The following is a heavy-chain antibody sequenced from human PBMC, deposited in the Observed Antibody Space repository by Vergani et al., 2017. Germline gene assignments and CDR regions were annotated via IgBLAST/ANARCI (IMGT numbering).Heavy chain of an antibody. CDR1: GFTFSCCG. CDR2: IKSDGSST. V-gene: IGHV3-74*01. D-gene: IGHD5-12*01. Sequence: EVQLVESGGGLDKPGGSLRLSCEASGFTFSCCGMHWVRQAPGKGLVWVSRIKSDGSSTTYADSVKGRFTISRDNAKNTLYLQMNSLRVEDTAVYYCARGGYWSFDNWGQGTLVTVSS. J-gene: IGHJ4*02. CDR3: ARGGYWSFDN.